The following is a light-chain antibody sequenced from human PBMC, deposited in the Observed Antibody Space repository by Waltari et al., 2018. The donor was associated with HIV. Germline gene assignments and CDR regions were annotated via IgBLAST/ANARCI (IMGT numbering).Light chain of an antibody. V-gene: IGKV4-1*01. CDR1: QSVLYSSNNKNN. CDR3: QQYYKTPRT. Sequence: DIVMTQSPDSLAVSLGERDTIHCKSNQSVLYSSNNKNNLAWYQQKPGQPPKMLIYWASTRESGVPERFSGSGSGTDFTLTISSLQADDVAVYYCQQYYKTPRTFGQGTKLEIK. CDR2: WAS. J-gene: IGKJ2*02.